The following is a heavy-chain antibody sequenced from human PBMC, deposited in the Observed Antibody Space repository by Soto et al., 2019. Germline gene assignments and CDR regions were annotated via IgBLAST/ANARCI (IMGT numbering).Heavy chain of an antibody. Sequence: GGSLRLSCAASGFTFSSYAMSWVRQAPGKGLEWVSSISVIVGSTSYADSVKGRFTISRGNSKNTLYLQMNSLRVEDTAVYYCAKDLGAGTSDVWGQGTTVTVSS. V-gene: IGHV3-23*01. CDR1: GFTFSSYA. CDR3: AKDLGAGTSDV. D-gene: IGHD6-19*01. CDR2: ISVIVGST. J-gene: IGHJ6*02.